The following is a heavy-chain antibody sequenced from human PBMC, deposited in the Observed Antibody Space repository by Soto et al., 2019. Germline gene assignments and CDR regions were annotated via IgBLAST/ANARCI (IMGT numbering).Heavy chain of an antibody. Sequence: QVQLVQSGAEVKRSGASVMISCKASGYTFNRHDINWVRQATGQGPEWIGWMNPNSGNTGYAQKFQGRVTMTRDSSITTAYMDLSSLTSEDTAIYYCAREGLYGSIQDNTFDIWGQGTMVSVSS. D-gene: IGHD6-19*01. J-gene: IGHJ3*02. V-gene: IGHV1-8*01. CDR2: MNPNSGNT. CDR1: GYTFNRHD. CDR3: AREGLYGSIQDNTFDI.